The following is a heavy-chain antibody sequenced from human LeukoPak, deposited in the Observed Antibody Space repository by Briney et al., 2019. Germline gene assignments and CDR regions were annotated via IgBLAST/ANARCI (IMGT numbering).Heavy chain of an antibody. V-gene: IGHV3-15*01. Sequence: GGSLRLSCAASGFTFSNAWMSWVRQAPGKGLEWVGRIKSKTDGGTTDYAAPVKGRFTISRDDSKNTLYLQMNSLRAEDTAVYYCARRATTERGSSYGLDYWGQGTLVTVSS. D-gene: IGHD5-18*01. CDR2: IKSKTDGGTT. CDR3: ARRATTERGSSYGLDY. J-gene: IGHJ4*02. CDR1: GFTFSNAW.